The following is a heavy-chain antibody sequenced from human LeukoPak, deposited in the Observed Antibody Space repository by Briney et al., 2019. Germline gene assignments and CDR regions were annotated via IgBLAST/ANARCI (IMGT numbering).Heavy chain of an antibody. Sequence: SETLSLTCTVSDDSVSRGDYWAWIRQPPGERLEWIGSIYHTGRSYYNPSLQSRVTISIDTSKNQFSLKLSSVTAADTAVYYCASATYYYDSSGYYAYYMDVWGKGTTVTISS. J-gene: IGHJ6*03. CDR3: ASATYYYDSSGYYAYYMDV. CDR2: IYHTGRS. CDR1: DDSVSRGDY. D-gene: IGHD3-22*01. V-gene: IGHV4-38-2*02.